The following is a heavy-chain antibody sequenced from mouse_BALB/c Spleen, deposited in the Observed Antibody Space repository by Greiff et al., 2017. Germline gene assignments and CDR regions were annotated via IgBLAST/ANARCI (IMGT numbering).Heavy chain of an antibody. V-gene: IGHV5-4*02. CDR3: AREGYDYERGFAY. CDR1: GFTFSDYY. CDR2: ISDGGSYT. D-gene: IGHD2-4*01. Sequence: EVKLMESGGGLVKPGGSLKLSCAASGFTFSDYYMYWVRQTPEKRLEWVATISDGGSYTYYPDSVKGRFTISRDNAKNNLYLQMSSLKSEDTAMYYCAREGYDYERGFAYWGQGTLVTVSA. J-gene: IGHJ3*01.